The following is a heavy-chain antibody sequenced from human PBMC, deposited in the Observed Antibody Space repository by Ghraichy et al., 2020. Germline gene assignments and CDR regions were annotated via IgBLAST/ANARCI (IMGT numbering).Heavy chain of an antibody. CDR3: AREGLGSWDAFDI. V-gene: IGHV3-66*01. Sequence: GGSLRLSCAGSGFTVSNNYMTWVRQAPGKGLEWVSAIYSDGSTYNADSVKGRFTISRDNSKNTLYLQMNSLRVEDTAVYYCAREGLGSWDAFDIWGKGTLVTVSS. CDR1: GFTVSNNY. D-gene: IGHD1-26*01. CDR2: IYSDGST. J-gene: IGHJ3*02.